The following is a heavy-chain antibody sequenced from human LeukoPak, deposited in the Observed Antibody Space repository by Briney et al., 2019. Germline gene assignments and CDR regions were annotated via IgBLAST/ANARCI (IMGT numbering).Heavy chain of an antibody. D-gene: IGHD3-22*01. CDR2: IKQDGSEK. J-gene: IGHJ3*02. CDR3: ARLSYYDSSGYPQDAFDI. CDR1: GFTFSSYW. V-gene: IGHV3-7*01. Sequence: GGSLRLSCAASGFTFSSYWMSWVRQAPGKGLEWVANIKQDGSEKYYVDSVKGRFTISRDNAKNSLYLQMNSLRAEDTAVYYCARLSYYDSSGYPQDAFDIWGQGTMVTVSS.